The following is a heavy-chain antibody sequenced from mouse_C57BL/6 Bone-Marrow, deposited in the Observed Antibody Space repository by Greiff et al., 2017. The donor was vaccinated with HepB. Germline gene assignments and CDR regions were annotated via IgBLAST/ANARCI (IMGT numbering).Heavy chain of an antibody. D-gene: IGHD1-1*01. V-gene: IGHV1-26*01. CDR2: INPNNGGT. CDR1: GYTFTDYY. J-gene: IGHJ1*03. CDR3: ARKGYGSSSNWYFDV. Sequence: EVQLQQSGPELVKPGASVKISCKASGYTFTDYYMNWVKQSHGKSLEWIGDINPNNGGTSYNQKFKGKATLTVDKSSSKAYMELRSLTSEDSAVYYCARKGYGSSSNWYFDVWGTGTTVTVSS.